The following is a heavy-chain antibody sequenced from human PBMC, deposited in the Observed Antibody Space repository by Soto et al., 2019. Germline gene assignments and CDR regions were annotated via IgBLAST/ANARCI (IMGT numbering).Heavy chain of an antibody. CDR3: AREKGTWSSSSYGMDV. Sequence: PSETLSLTCTVSGGSVSNGSYYWSWIRQPPGKGLEWIGYIYYSGSTNYNPSLKSRVTISVDTSKNQFSLKLSSVTAADTAVYYCAREKGTWSSSSYGMDVWGQGTTVTVSS. J-gene: IGHJ6*02. CDR1: GGSVSNGSYY. V-gene: IGHV4-61*01. CDR2: IYYSGST. D-gene: IGHD6-6*01.